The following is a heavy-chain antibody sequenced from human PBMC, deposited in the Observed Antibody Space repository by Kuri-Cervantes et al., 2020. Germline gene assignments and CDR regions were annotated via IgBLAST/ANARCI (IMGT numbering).Heavy chain of an antibody. CDR1: GFTFSSYA. CDR3: ARAPYDFWSGYFIGYGMDV. CDR2: ISGSGGST. D-gene: IGHD3-3*01. V-gene: IGHV3-23*01. J-gene: IGHJ6*02. Sequence: ETLSLTCAASGFTFSSYAMSWVHQAPGKGLEWVSAISGSGGSTYYADSVKGRFTISRDNSKNTLYLQMNSLRAEDTAVYYCARAPYDFWSGYFIGYGMDVWGQGTTVTVSS.